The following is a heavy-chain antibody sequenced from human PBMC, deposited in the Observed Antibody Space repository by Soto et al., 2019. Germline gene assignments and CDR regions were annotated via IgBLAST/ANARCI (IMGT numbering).Heavy chain of an antibody. J-gene: IGHJ4*02. CDR3: ALLVPTAIMGGLDC. Sequence: ASVKVSCKASVYTFTIYVISWVRQTPGQGLEWMGWISAYNGNTNYAQKLQGRVTMTTDTSTSTAYMELRSLTSDDTAVYYCALLVPTAIMGGLDCWGQGTLVTVSS. V-gene: IGHV1-18*01. CDR2: ISAYNGNT. D-gene: IGHD2-2*02. CDR1: VYTFTIYV.